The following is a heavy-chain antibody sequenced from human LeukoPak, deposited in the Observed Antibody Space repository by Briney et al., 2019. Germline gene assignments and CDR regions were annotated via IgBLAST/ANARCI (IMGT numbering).Heavy chain of an antibody. V-gene: IGHV3-48*03. Sequence: GGSLSLSCAASGFTLCSYEMKWVRQAPGKGLEWVSYISSGGSTTYYADSVKGRFTISRDNAKNSLYLQMNSLRAEDTAVYYCARVQQPSGIQGYYYGMDVWGQGTTVTVSS. D-gene: IGHD6-13*01. CDR1: GFTLCSYE. CDR2: ISSGGSTT. J-gene: IGHJ6*02. CDR3: ARVQQPSGIQGYYYGMDV.